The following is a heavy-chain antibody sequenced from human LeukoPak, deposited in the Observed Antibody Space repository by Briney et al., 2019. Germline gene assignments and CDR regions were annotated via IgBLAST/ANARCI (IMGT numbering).Heavy chain of an antibody. CDR1: GGSFSGYY. D-gene: IGHD3-10*01. J-gene: IGHJ6*02. Sequence: SETLSFTCAVYGGSFSGYYWSWIRQPPGKGLEWIGEINRSGSTNYNPSLKSRATISVDTSKNQVSLKLSSVTAADTAVYYCARVKSARITMVRGVIPPYYYYGMDVWGQGTTVTVSS. V-gene: IGHV4-34*01. CDR2: INRSGST. CDR3: ARVKSARITMVRGVIPPYYYYGMDV.